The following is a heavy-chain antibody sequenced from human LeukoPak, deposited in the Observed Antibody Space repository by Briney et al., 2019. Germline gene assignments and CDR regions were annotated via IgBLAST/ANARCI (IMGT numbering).Heavy chain of an antibody. CDR2: IYPGDSDT. CDR1: GYSFTSYW. V-gene: IGHV5-51*03. D-gene: IGHD1-7*01. J-gene: IGHJ4*02. Sequence: PAASVKVSCKGSGYSFTSYWIGWVRQMPGKGLEWMGIIYPGDSDTRYTPSFQGQVTISADKSISTAYLQWSSLKASDTAMYYCATGNWNYPFDYWGQGTLVTVSS. CDR3: ATGNWNYPFDY.